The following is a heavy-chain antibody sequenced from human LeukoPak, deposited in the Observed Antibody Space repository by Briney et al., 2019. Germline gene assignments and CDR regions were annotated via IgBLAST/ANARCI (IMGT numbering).Heavy chain of an antibody. CDR1: GGSLSGYF. D-gene: IGHD5-12*01. CDR2: INHGGRT. V-gene: IGHV4-34*01. J-gene: IGHJ6*02. Sequence: SETLSLTCAVSGGSLSGYFWTWFRQPPGQGLEWIGEINHGGRTNYNPSLKSRVTISVDTSKNQFSLKLSSVTAADTAVYYCARRAYSGYDLNYYYYYGMDVWGQGTTVTVSS. CDR3: ARRAYSGYDLNYYYYYGMDV.